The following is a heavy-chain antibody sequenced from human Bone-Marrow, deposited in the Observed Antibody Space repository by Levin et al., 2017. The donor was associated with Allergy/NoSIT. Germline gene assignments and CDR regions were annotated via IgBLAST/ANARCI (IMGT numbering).Heavy chain of an antibody. CDR3: ARSSYQLLWWIDY. J-gene: IGHJ4*02. CDR2: ISSSSRII. CDR1: GFVFSRYS. V-gene: IGHV3-48*02. Sequence: LSLTCAASGFVFSRYSMKWVRQAPGKGLEWVAYISSSSRIIYYADSLKGRFTISRDNAKNSLYLQMNSQRDEDTAVYYCARSSYQLLWWIDYWSQGALVTVSS. D-gene: IGHD2-2*01.